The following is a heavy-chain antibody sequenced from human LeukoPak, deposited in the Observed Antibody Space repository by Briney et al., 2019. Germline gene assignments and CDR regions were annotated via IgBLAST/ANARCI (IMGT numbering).Heavy chain of an antibody. CDR2: IRSKVENETT. CDR3: TTGNP. CDR1: GLTFTAAS. V-gene: IGHV3-15*05. Sequence: GGSLRLSCATSGLTFTAASMSWVRQAPGKGLEWIGLIRSKVENETTEYAAPVKGRFSISRDDSKATLYLEMKSLKVDDTGVYYCTTGNPWGQGTLVTV. J-gene: IGHJ1*01.